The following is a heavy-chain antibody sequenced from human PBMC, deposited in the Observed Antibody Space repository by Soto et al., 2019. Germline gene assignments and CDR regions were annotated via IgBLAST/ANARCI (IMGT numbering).Heavy chain of an antibody. V-gene: IGHV4-30-2*01. CDR1: GGSISSGGYS. CDR3: ARDRTGSSGFDY. CDR2: IYHSGST. J-gene: IGHJ4*02. D-gene: IGHD3-22*01. Sequence: PSETLSLTCAVSGGSISSGGYSWSWIRQPPGKGLEWIGYIYHSGSTYYNPSLKSRVTISVDRSKKQFSLKLSSVTAADTAVYYCARDRTGSSGFDYWGQGNLVTVSS.